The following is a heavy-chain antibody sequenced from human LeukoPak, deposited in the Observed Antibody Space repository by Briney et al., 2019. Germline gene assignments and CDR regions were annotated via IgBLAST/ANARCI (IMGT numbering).Heavy chain of an antibody. V-gene: IGHV1-69*13. CDR2: IIPIFGTA. CDR1: GGTFSSYA. J-gene: IGHJ4*02. Sequence: SVKVSCKASGGTFSSYAISWVRQAPGQGLEWMGGIIPIFGTANYAQKFQGRVTITADESTSTAYMELSSLRSEDTAVYYCARHPRITIFGVVIQTYFDYWGQGTLSPSPQ. D-gene: IGHD3-3*01. CDR3: ARHPRITIFGVVIQTYFDY.